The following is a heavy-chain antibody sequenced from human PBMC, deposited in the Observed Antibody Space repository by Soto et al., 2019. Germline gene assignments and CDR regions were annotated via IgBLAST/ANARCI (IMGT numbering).Heavy chain of an antibody. CDR1: GGSISSYY. J-gene: IGHJ4*02. D-gene: IGHD2-21*02. Sequence: QVQLQESGPGLVKPSETLSLTCTVSGGSISSYYWSWIRQPPGKGLEWTGYISYSGSTNYNPSLKSRVTISVDTSKKQFSLNLSSVTAADTAVYYCARVAVVTAPIFDYWGQGTLVTVSS. CDR2: ISYSGST. CDR3: ARVAVVTAPIFDY. V-gene: IGHV4-59*01.